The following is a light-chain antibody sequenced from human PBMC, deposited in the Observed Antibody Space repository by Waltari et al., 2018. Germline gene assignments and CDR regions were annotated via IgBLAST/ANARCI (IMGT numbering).Light chain of an antibody. V-gene: IGKV3-20*01. J-gene: IGKJ2*01. CDR1: QSIRNYY. CDR3: QQYCSSTTT. CDR2: AAS. Sequence: EIVLTQSPDTLSLSPGERATLSCCASQSIRNYYFAWYQQKPGHAPRLLIYAASTRAAAIPHSCIGRGSGTDFSLPISRLEPEDFAVYYCQQYCSSTTTFGQGTKLEI.